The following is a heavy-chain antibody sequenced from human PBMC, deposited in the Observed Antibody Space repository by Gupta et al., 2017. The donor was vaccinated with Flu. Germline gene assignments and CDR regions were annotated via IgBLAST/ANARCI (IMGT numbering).Heavy chain of an antibody. J-gene: IGHJ5*02. D-gene: IGHD4-17*01. CDR3: SKERTTGIQVDGCDP. CDR1: GFSFGAYV. CDR2: ISASGLKT. V-gene: IGHV3-23*01. Sequence: EVQLLQSGGGSVQPGGSLSISCAAAGFSFGAYVMSWVRQAPGKGLEWGSGISASGLKTYYADAGKGRFTIYRDKAEKRVHLQMSSLRGEDEAVYFCSKERTTGIQVDGCDPWGQGTLVPVSS.